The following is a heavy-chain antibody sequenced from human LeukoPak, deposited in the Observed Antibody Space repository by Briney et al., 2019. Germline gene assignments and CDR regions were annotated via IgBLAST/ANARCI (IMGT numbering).Heavy chain of an antibody. CDR1: GFTFDTYA. J-gene: IGHJ4*02. CDR2: ISSGGTYI. Sequence: GGSLRLSCAASGFTFDTYAMTWVRQAPGKGLEWVSSISSGGTYIYYAESVGGRSTISRDNTKNFLYLQLSTLRVEDTAVYYCARLRRNSDRSDFFYYYDHWGQGTLVTVSS. V-gene: IGHV3-21*01. CDR3: ARLRRNSDRSDFFYYYDH. D-gene: IGHD3-22*01.